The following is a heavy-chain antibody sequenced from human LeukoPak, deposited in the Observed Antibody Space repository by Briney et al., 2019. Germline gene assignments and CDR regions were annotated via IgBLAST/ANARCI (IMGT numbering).Heavy chain of an antibody. Sequence: SETLSLTCTVSVGFLSSYYWSWIRQTAGKGLEWIGRIYITGSTNYNPSLKSRVTMSVDTSKNQFSLKLSSVTAADTAVYYCARVFYDSSGPTLNSCAFDIWGQGTMVTVSS. D-gene: IGHD3-22*01. V-gene: IGHV4-4*07. CDR1: VGFLSSYY. CDR3: ARVFYDSSGPTLNSCAFDI. CDR2: IYITGST. J-gene: IGHJ3*02.